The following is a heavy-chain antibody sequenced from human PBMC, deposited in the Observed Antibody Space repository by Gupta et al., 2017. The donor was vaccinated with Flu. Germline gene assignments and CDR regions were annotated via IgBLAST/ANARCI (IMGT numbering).Heavy chain of an antibody. Sequence: EVQLVESGGGLVQPGGSLRLSCAASGFTFSSYDMHWVRQATGKGLEWVSAIGTAGDTYYPGSEKGRFTISRENAKNSLYLQMNSLRAGDTAVYYCARAVGAARPGRNYFDYWGQGTLVTVSS. J-gene: IGHJ4*02. CDR3: ARAVGAARPGRNYFDY. D-gene: IGHD6-6*01. CDR1: GFTFSSYD. V-gene: IGHV3-13*04. CDR2: IGTAGDT.